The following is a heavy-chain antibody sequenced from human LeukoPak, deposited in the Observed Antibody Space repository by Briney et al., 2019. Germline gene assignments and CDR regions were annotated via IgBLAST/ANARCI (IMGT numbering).Heavy chain of an antibody. Sequence: GSLRLSCAASGFTFSDYYMSWIRQAPGKGLEWVSYISTTGNTIYYADSVKGRFTISRDNAKNSQYLQMNSLRAEDTAVYYCARVSSTAFDHWGQGTLVTVSS. CDR2: ISTTGNTI. J-gene: IGHJ4*02. CDR1: GFTFSDYY. D-gene: IGHD1-26*01. V-gene: IGHV3-11*01. CDR3: ARVSSTAFDH.